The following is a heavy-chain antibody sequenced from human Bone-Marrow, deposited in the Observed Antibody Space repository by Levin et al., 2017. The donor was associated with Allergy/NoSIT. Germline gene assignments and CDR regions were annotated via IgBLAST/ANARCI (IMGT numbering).Heavy chain of an antibody. CDR2: ISVYNGYT. CDR3: ARQARATMRSWFDP. Sequence: ASVKVSCKTSGYTFNNHDINWVRQAPGEGLEWMGWISVYNGYTHYAHKFEGRVTMTTDTSTRTAYMELRNLRSDDTAVYYCARQARATMRSWFDPWGQGTLVAVSS. V-gene: IGHV1-18*01. CDR1: GYTFNNHD. D-gene: IGHD2-2*01. J-gene: IGHJ5*02.